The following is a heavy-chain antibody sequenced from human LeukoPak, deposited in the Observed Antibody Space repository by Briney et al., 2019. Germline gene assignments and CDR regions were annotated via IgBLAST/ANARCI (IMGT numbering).Heavy chain of an antibody. CDR2: INPNSGGT. J-gene: IGHJ4*02. V-gene: IGHV1-2*02. CDR1: GYTFTGYY. Sequence: ASVKVSCKASGYTFTGYYMHWVRQAPGQGLEWMGWINPNSGGTNYAQKFQGRVTMTRDTSISTVYMEMTGLRSEDTAVYYCARDREGYCSSTSCYSYFDYWGQGTLVTVSS. D-gene: IGHD2-2*01. CDR3: ARDREGYCSSTSCYSYFDY.